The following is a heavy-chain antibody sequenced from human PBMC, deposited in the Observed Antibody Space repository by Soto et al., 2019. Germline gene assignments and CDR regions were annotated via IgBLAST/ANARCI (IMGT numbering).Heavy chain of an antibody. D-gene: IGHD1-26*01. V-gene: IGHV1-69*13. CDR3: ARVVLWKSGSYEFDY. J-gene: IGHJ4*02. Sequence: SVKVSCKASGGTFSSYAISWVRQAPGQGLEWMGGIIPIFGTANYAQKFQGRVTITADESTSTAYMELSSLRSEDTAVYCCARVVLWKSGSYEFDYWGQGTLVTVSS. CDR1: GGTFSSYA. CDR2: IIPIFGTA.